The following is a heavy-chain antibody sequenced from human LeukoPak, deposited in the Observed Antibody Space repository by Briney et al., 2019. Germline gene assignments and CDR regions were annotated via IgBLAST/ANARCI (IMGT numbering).Heavy chain of an antibody. CDR2: ISSSSSYI. D-gene: IGHD5-12*01. J-gene: IGHJ4*02. V-gene: IGHV3-21*01. CDR1: GFTFSSYS. Sequence: GGSLRLSCAASGFTFSSYSMNWVRQAPGKGLEWVSSISSSSSYIYYADSVKGRFTISRDNAKDSLYLQMNSLRAEDTAVYYCARGRGGGYENYFDYWGQGTLVTVSS. CDR3: ARGRGGGYENYFDY.